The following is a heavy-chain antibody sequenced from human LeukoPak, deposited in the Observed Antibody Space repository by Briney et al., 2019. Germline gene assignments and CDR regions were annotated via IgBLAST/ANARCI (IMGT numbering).Heavy chain of an antibody. J-gene: IGHJ4*02. CDR2: ISSSSSYI. CDR3: ARDRVGDYYDSSGHPFGY. CDR1: GFTFSSYS. D-gene: IGHD3-22*01. V-gene: IGHV3-21*01. Sequence: KPGGSLRLSCAASGFTFSSYSMNWVRQAPGKGLEWVSSISSSSSYIYYADSVKGRFTISRDNAKNSLYLQMNSLRAEDTAVYYCARDRVGDYYDSSGHPFGYWGQGTLVTVSS.